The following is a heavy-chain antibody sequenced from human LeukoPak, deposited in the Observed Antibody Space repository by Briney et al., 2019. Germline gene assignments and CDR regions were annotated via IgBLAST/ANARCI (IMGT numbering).Heavy chain of an antibody. Sequence: SVKVSCTASGGTFSSYAISWVRQAPGQGLEWMGGIIPIFGTANYAQKFQGRVTITADESTSTAYMELSSLRSEDTAVYYCASPGGSGSYYLTYYYYGMDVWGQGTTVTVSS. J-gene: IGHJ6*02. CDR1: GGTFSSYA. CDR2: IIPIFGTA. D-gene: IGHD3-10*01. CDR3: ASPGGSGSYYLTYYYYGMDV. V-gene: IGHV1-69*13.